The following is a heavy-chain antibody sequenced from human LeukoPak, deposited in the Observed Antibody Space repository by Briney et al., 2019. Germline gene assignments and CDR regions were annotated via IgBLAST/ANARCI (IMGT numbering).Heavy chain of an antibody. D-gene: IGHD3-10*01. Sequence: SKTLSLTCTVSGGSISSSSYYWGWIRQPPGKGLEWIGSIYYSGSTYYNPSLKSRVTISVDTSKNQFSLKLSSVTAADTAVYYCARLYGSGSYGHYWGQGTLVTVSS. CDR3: ARLYGSGSYGHY. CDR2: IYYSGST. V-gene: IGHV4-39*01. J-gene: IGHJ4*02. CDR1: GGSISSSSYY.